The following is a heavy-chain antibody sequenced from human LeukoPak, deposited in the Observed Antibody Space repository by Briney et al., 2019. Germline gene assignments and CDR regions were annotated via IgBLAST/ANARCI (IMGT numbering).Heavy chain of an antibody. Sequence: GGSLRLSCAVSGFPFSNDAMSWVRQAPGKGLEWVAAISGSGGEKYYVDSVKGRFTISRDNSKNTLYLEMNSLRAEDTAVYYCAKSNREFDPWGQGTLVTVSS. V-gene: IGHV3-23*01. J-gene: IGHJ5*02. CDR3: AKSNREFDP. CDR1: GFPFSNDA. D-gene: IGHD2/OR15-2a*01. CDR2: ISGSGGEK.